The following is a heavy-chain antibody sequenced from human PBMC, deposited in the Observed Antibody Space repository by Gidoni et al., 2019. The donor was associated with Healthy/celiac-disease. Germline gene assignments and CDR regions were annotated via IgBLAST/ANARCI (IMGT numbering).Heavy chain of an antibody. D-gene: IGHD2-15*01. Sequence: QVQLVESGGGVVQPGRSLRLSCAASGFTFSSYGMHWVRQAPGKGLEWVAVIWYDGRNKYYADSVKGRFTISRDNSKNTLYLQMNSLRAEDTAVYYCARDPEGYGGNRFDYWGQGTLVTVSS. CDR3: ARDPEGYGGNRFDY. V-gene: IGHV3-33*01. CDR2: IWYDGRNK. CDR1: GFTFSSYG. J-gene: IGHJ4*02.